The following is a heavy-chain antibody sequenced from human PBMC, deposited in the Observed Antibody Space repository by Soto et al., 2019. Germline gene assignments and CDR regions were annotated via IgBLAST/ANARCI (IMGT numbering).Heavy chain of an antibody. V-gene: IGHV4-4*02. CDR3: ARDTNYDILTHYYYYGMDV. D-gene: IGHD3-9*01. Sequence: TLSLTCAVSGGSISSSNWWSWVRQPPGKGLEWIGEIYHSGSTNYNPSLKSRVTISVDKSKNQFSLKLSSVTAADTAVYYCARDTNYDILTHYYYYGMDVWGQGTTVTVSS. J-gene: IGHJ6*02. CDR1: GGSISSSNW. CDR2: IYHSGST.